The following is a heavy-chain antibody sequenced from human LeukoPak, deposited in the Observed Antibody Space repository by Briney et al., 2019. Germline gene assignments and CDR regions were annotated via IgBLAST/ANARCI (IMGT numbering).Heavy chain of an antibody. CDR1: GGSISSYY. J-gene: IGHJ4*02. CDR3: ARGLDYYDSSGYYYQGVYFDY. D-gene: IGHD3-22*01. CDR2: IYTSGST. Sequence: SETLSLTCTVSGGSISSYYWSWIRQPAGKGLEWIGRIYTSGSTNYNPSLKSRVTMSVDTSKNQFSLKLSSVTAADTAVYYCARGLDYYDSSGYYYQGVYFDYWGQGTLVTVSS. V-gene: IGHV4-4*07.